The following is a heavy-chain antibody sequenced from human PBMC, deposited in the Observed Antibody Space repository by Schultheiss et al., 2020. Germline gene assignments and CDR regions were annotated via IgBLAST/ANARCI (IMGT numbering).Heavy chain of an antibody. CDR1: GFTFSSYD. CDR3: ARVDCGGDCYAYYYYGMDV. Sequence: GGSLRLSCAASGFTFSSYDMHWVRQATGKGLEWVSAIGTAGDTYYPGSVKGRFTISRENAKNSLYLQMNSLRAGDTAVYYCARVDCGGDCYAYYYYGMDVWGQGTTVTVSS. D-gene: IGHD2-21*02. J-gene: IGHJ6*02. CDR2: IGTAGDT. V-gene: IGHV3-13*01.